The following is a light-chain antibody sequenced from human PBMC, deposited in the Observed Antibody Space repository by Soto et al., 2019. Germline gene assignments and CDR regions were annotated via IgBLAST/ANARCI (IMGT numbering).Light chain of an antibody. J-gene: IGKJ5*01. CDR1: QYIGTY. CDR2: AAT. V-gene: IGKV1-39*01. CDR3: QEAFSAPIT. Sequence: DIQLTQSPASWTASSCGIVTISCRASQYIGTYLNWYQHKQGQAPKLLIYAATSLRSGVPSRFSGSGSGTDFTLTISSLQPEDFASYYCQEAFSAPITFGQGTRLEIK.